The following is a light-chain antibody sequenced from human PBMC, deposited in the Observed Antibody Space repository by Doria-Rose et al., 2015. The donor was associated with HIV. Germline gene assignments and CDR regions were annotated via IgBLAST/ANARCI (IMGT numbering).Light chain of an antibody. J-gene: IGKJ1*01. CDR2: AAS. CDR1: QSVSSY. CDR3: QQSYSTPRT. V-gene: IGKV1-39*01. Sequence: STLSASVGDRVAITCRASQSVSSYLNWYQQKPGKAPKLLIYAASSLQSGVPSRFSGSGSGTDFTLTISSLQPEDFATYYCQQSYSTPRTFGQGTKVEIK.